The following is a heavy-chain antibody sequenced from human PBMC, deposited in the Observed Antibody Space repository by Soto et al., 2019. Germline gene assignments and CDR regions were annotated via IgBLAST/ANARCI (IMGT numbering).Heavy chain of an antibody. CDR3: ARGPNYDILTGYYTWFDP. V-gene: IGHV4-30-4*01. CDR1: GGSISSGDYY. J-gene: IGHJ5*02. D-gene: IGHD3-9*01. Sequence: PSETLSLTCTVSGGSISSGDYYWSWIRQPPGKGLEWIGYIYYSGSTYYNPSLKSRVTISVDTSKNQFSLKLSSGTAADTAVYYCARGPNYDILTGYYTWFDPWGQGTLVTVSS. CDR2: IYYSGST.